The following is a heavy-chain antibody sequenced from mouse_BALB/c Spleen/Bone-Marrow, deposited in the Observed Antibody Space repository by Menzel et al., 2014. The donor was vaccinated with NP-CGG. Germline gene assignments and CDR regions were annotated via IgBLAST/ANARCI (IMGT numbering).Heavy chain of an antibody. CDR1: GFDFSRYW. D-gene: IGHD1-2*01. CDR2: INPDSSTI. Sequence: EVQLQESGGGLVQPGGSLKLSCGASGFDFSRYWMSWVRQAPGKGLEWIGEINPDSSTINYTPSLKDKFIISRDNAKNTLYLQMSKVRSEDTALYYCARPEDYGPFAYWGQGTLVTVSA. V-gene: IGHV4-1*02. J-gene: IGHJ3*01. CDR3: ARPEDYGPFAY.